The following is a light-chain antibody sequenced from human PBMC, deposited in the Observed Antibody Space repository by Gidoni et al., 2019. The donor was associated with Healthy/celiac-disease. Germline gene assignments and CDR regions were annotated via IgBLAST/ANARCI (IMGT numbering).Light chain of an antibody. V-gene: IGKV1-33*01. CDR3: QQYDNLPPL. CDR2: DAS. CDR1: QDISNY. Sequence: DIQMTQSPSSLSASVGDRVTITCQASQDISNYLNWYQQKPGKAPKLLIYDASNLETGVPSRFSGSGSGTDFTFAISSLQPEDIATYSCQQYDNLPPLFXXXTRLEIK. J-gene: IGKJ5*01.